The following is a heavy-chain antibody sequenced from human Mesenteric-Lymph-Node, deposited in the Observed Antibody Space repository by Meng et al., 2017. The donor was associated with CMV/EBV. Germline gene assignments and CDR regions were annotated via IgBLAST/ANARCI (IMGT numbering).Heavy chain of an antibody. CDR3: AKRASVYSSSSHVDY. D-gene: IGHD6-6*01. CDR1: GFAFSSYA. Sequence: GESLKISCAASGFAFSSYAMSWVRQAPGKGLEWVSAISGSGGSTYYADSVKGRFTISRDNSKNTLYLQMNSLRAEDTAVYYCAKRASVYSSSSHVDYWGQGTLVTVSS. J-gene: IGHJ4*02. V-gene: IGHV3-23*01. CDR2: ISGSGGST.